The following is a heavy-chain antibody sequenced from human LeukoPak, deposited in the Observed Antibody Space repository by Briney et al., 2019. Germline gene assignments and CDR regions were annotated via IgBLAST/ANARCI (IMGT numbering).Heavy chain of an antibody. Sequence: SETLSLTCTVSGGSIASDSYYWGWIRLPPGKGLEWIGSIYHSGGTYYSSSLKSRATVSVDTSKNQFSLKLRSVTAADTAEYYCGRHFSRGWTYHYGMDVWGQGTTVTVSS. CDR1: GGSIASDSYY. CDR2: IYHSGGT. V-gene: IGHV4-39*01. J-gene: IGHJ6*02. D-gene: IGHD6-19*01. CDR3: GRHFSRGWTYHYGMDV.